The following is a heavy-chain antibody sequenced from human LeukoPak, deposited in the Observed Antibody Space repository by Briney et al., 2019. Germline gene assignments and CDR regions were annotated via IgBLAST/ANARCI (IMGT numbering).Heavy chain of an antibody. D-gene: IGHD2-2*01. J-gene: IGHJ6*02. CDR2: INPNSGGT. Sequence: ASVKASCKASGYTFTGYYMHWVQQAPGQGLEWMGWINPNSGGTNYAQKFQGRVTMTRDTSISTAYMELSRLRSDDTAVYYCARNGEYCSSTSCHYYYYGMDVWGQGTTVTVSS. CDR1: GYTFTGYY. V-gene: IGHV1-2*02. CDR3: ARNGEYCSSTSCHYYYYGMDV.